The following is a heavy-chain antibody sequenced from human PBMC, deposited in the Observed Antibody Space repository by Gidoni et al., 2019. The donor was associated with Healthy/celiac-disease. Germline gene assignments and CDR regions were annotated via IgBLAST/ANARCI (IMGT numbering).Heavy chain of an antibody. Sequence: EVQLLESVGGLVQPGGSLRLSCAASGFTFSSYAISWVRQEPGKGLEWVSAISGSGGSTYYADSVKGRFTISRDNSKNTLYLQMNSLRAEDTAVYYCAKCQRRPGDYEVLEYYFDYWGQGTLVTVSS. J-gene: IGHJ4*02. CDR3: AKCQRRPGDYEVLEYYFDY. CDR2: ISGSGGST. V-gene: IGHV3-23*01. CDR1: GFTFSSYA. D-gene: IGHD4-17*01.